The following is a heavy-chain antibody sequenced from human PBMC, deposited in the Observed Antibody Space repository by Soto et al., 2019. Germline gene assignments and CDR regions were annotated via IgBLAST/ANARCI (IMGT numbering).Heavy chain of an antibody. J-gene: IGHJ3*02. CDR1: GFTFSSYS. CDR3: AREYCSGTSCYAFHI. Sequence: GGSLRLSCAASGFTFSSYSMNWVRQAPGKGLEWVSSISTSSSYIYYADSVRGRFTISRDNAKNSLFLQMNSLRGEDTAVYYCAREYCSGTSCYAFHIWGQGTMVTVSS. CDR2: ISTSSSYI. V-gene: IGHV3-21*01. D-gene: IGHD2-2*01.